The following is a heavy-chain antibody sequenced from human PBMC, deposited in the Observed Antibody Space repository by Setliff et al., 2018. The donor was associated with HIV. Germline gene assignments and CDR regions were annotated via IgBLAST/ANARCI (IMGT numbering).Heavy chain of an antibody. V-gene: IGHV4-31*03. CDR1: GGSISSGGYY. Sequence: PSETLSLTCTVSGGSISSGGYYWSWIRQHPGKGLEWIGYIYYSGSTYYNPSLQSRVTMSVDTSKNQFPRKLSSVTAADTAVYYCARARGLLPYYYLDVWGKGTTVTVSS. CDR3: ARARGLLPYYYLDV. D-gene: IGHD3-10*01. CDR2: IYYSGST. J-gene: IGHJ6*03.